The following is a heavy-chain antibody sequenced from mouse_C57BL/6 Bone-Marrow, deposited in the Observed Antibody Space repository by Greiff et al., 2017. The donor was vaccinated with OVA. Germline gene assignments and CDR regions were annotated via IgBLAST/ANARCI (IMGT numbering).Heavy chain of an antibody. CDR1: GFNIKDDY. J-gene: IGHJ2*01. Sequence: EVQVVESGAELVRPGASVKLSCTASGFNIKDDYMHWVKQRPEQGLEWIGWIDPENGDTEYASKFQGKATITADTSSHTAYLQLSSLTSEDTAVYYCTTYRYWGQGTTLTVSS. V-gene: IGHV14-4*01. CDR2: IDPENGDT. CDR3: TTYRY.